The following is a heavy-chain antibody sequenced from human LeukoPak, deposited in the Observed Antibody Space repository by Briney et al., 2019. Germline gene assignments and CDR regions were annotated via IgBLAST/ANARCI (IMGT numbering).Heavy chain of an antibody. Sequence: ASVKVSCKASGYTFTSYYMHWVRQAPGQGVEWMGIINPSGGSTSYAQKFQGRVTMTRDTSTSTVYMELSSLRSEDTAEYYCAAFPAGYCSSTSCYSDYWGQRTLVTVSS. CDR3: AAFPAGYCSSTSCYSDY. CDR1: GYTFTSYY. D-gene: IGHD2-2*02. J-gene: IGHJ4*02. CDR2: INPSGGST. V-gene: IGHV1-46*01.